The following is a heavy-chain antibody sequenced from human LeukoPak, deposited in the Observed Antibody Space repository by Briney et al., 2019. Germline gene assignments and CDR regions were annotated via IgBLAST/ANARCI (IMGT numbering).Heavy chain of an antibody. CDR3: ARGSTKWELLMWFDP. CDR1: GGTFSSYA. D-gene: IGHD1-26*01. J-gene: IGHJ5*02. V-gene: IGHV1-69*13. Sequence: ASVKVSCKXSGGTFSSYAISWVRQAPRQGLEWMGGIIPIFGTANYSQKFQGRVTITADESTSTAYMELSSLRSEDTAVYYCARGSTKWELLMWFDPWGQGTLVTVSS. CDR2: IIPIFGTA.